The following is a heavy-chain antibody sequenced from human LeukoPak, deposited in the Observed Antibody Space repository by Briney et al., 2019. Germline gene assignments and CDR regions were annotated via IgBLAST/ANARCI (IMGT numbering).Heavy chain of an antibody. CDR2: ISSSSSYI. V-gene: IGHV3-21*01. Sequence: GGSLRLSCAASGFTFSSYSMNWDRQAPGKVLEWVSSISSSSSYIYYADSVKGRFTTSRDNAKKSLYLQMNSLRAEDTGVYYCARDEAPNYDFWSGYRRGTNWYFDLWGRGTLVTVSS. CDR1: GFTFSSYS. D-gene: IGHD3-3*01. J-gene: IGHJ2*01. CDR3: ARDEAPNYDFWSGYRRGTNWYFDL.